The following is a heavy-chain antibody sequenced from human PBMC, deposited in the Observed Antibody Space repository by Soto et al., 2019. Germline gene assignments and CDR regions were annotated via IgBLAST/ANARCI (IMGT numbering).Heavy chain of an antibody. V-gene: IGHV4-59*01. CDR1: GGSISSYY. Sequence: SETLSLTCTVSGGSISSYYWSWIRQPPGKGLEWIGYIYYSGSTNYNPSLKSRVTISVDTPKNQFSLKLSSVTAADTAVYYCARGPYCSGGSCYSKWFDPWGQGTLVTVSS. CDR2: IYYSGST. D-gene: IGHD2-15*01. CDR3: ARGPYCSGGSCYSKWFDP. J-gene: IGHJ5*02.